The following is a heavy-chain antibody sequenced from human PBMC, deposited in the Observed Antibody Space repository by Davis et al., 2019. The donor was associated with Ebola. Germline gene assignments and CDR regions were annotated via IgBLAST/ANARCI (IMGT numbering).Heavy chain of an antibody. J-gene: IGHJ6*02. D-gene: IGHD2-21*02. CDR2: ITGSGRNT. V-gene: IGHV3-23*01. Sequence: GESLKISCAASGFTFSSYGMHWVRQAPGKGLEWVAAITGSGRNTYYADSVKGRFTISRDTSKDTVYLQMNSLRAEDTAVYYCAREVVVTAIHYYGMDVWGQGTTVTVSS. CDR3: AREVVVTAIHYYGMDV. CDR1: GFTFSSYG.